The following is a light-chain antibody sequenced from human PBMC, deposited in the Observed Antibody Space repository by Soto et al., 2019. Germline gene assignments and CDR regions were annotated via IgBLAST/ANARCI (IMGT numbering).Light chain of an antibody. CDR3: QQYGSSPT. Sequence: EIVLTQSPATLSVSPVERATLSCRAIQMFSSSYLAWYQQKPGQAPRLLIYGASSRATGIPDRFSGSGSGTDFTLTISRLEPEDFAVYYCQQYGSSPTFGGGTKVDIK. CDR1: QMFSSSY. CDR2: GAS. V-gene: IGKV3-20*01. J-gene: IGKJ4*01.